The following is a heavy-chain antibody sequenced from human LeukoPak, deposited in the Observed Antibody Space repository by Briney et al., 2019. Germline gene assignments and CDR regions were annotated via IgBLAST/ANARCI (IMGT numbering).Heavy chain of an antibody. CDR2: IIPIFGTA. CDR1: GGTFSSYA. J-gene: IGHJ6*03. CDR3: AREREMATTDYYYYYYMDV. D-gene: IGHD5-24*01. V-gene: IGHV1-69*05. Sequence: ASVKASCKASGGTFSSYAISWVRQAPGQGLEWMGGIIPIFGTANYAQKFQGRVTITTDESTSTAYMELSSLRSEDTAVYYCAREREMATTDYYYYYYMDVWGKGTTVTASS.